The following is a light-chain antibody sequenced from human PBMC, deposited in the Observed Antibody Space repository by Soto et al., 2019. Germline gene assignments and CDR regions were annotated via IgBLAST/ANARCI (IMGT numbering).Light chain of an antibody. J-gene: IGKJ1*01. V-gene: IGKV3-11*01. CDR1: QSISSY. CDR3: HQRNNWQRT. CDR2: DAS. Sequence: EIVLTQSPATLSLSPGERATLSCMASQSISSYLAWYQQKPGQAPRLLIYDASNRATGIPARFSGSRSGTDFTLTISSLEPEDFAVYYCHQRNNWQRTFGQGTKVEIK.